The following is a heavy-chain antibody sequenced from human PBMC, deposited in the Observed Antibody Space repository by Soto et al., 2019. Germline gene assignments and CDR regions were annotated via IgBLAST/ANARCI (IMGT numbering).Heavy chain of an antibody. CDR2: ISGSGGST. CDR1: GFTFSSYA. J-gene: IGHJ4*02. Sequence: EVQLLESGGGLVQPGGSLRLSCAASGFTFSSYAMSWVRQAPGKGLEWVSAISGSGGSTYYADSVKGRFTISRDNSKNTLYLQMSSLRAEDTAVYYCAKAILYGSGSYYNAGYFDYWGQGTLVTVSS. V-gene: IGHV3-23*01. CDR3: AKAILYGSGSYYNAGYFDY. D-gene: IGHD3-10*01.